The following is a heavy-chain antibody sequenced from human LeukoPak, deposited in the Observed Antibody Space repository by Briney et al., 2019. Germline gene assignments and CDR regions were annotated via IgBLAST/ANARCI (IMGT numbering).Heavy chain of an antibody. CDR1: GGSVSSANYY. J-gene: IGHJ4*02. Sequence: PSETLSLTCTVSGGSVSSANYYWSWIRQPPGKGLEWIGYIYNSGTTSYNPSLKSRVTISLDMSRNQFSLKVNSVTAADTAVYYCARDTYSGTYAGSGTGYWGQGALVTVSS. D-gene: IGHD1-26*01. V-gene: IGHV4-61*01. CDR3: ARDTYSGTYAGSGTGY. CDR2: IYNSGTT.